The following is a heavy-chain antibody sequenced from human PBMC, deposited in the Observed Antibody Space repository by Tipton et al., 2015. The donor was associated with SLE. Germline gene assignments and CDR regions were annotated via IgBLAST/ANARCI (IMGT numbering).Heavy chain of an antibody. Sequence: TLSLTCDVSGYSISSGYYWGWIRQPPGKGLEWIGNINYSGTTYYNPSLRSRVTTSVDTSKNQFSLKLASVTAADTAVYYCASLLWYSSGSFEDWGQGTLVTVSS. CDR1: GYSISSGYY. CDR2: INYSGTT. CDR3: ASLLWYSSGSFED. D-gene: IGHD6-19*01. J-gene: IGHJ4*02. V-gene: IGHV4-38-2*01.